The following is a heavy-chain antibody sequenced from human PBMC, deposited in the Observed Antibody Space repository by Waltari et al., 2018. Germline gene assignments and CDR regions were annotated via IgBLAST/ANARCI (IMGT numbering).Heavy chain of an antibody. Sequence: VQLVESGVGLLQPGGSLRLACAASGFTFISNYRTWFRQAPGRGLEWVSVIYSGGSTYYADSVKGRFTISRDNSKNTLYLQMNSLRAEDTAVYYCATLGDYYYGSGTDDYWGQGTLVTVSS. J-gene: IGHJ4*02. CDR1: GFTFISNY. V-gene: IGHV3-53*01. D-gene: IGHD3-10*01. CDR2: IYSGGST. CDR3: ATLGDYYYGSGTDDY.